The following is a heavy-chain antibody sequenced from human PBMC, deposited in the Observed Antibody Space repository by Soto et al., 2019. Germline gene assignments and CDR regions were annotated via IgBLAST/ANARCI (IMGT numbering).Heavy chain of an antibody. CDR1: GYSNTSYR. D-gene: IGHD6-19*01. V-gene: IGHV1-3*01. CDR2: INAGNGNT. J-gene: IGHJ4*02. Sequence: SVNLDRKAAGYSNTSYRISRLRLAPGQRLEWMGWINAGNGNTKYSQKFQGRVTITRDTSASTAYMELSSLRSEDTAVYYCARAVAVAADFDYWGQGTLVTVSS. CDR3: ARAVAVAADFDY.